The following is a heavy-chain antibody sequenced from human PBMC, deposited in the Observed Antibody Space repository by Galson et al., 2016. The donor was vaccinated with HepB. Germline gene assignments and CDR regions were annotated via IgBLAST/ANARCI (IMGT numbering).Heavy chain of an antibody. V-gene: IGHV4-4*07. CDR3: IAVAGTWYYYYGTDV. J-gene: IGHJ6*02. Sequence: ETLSLTCTVSGGSISSYYWSWIRQPAGKGLEWIGRIYTSGSTNYNPSLKSRVTMSVDTSKNQFSLKLSSVTAADTAVYYCIAVAGTWYYYYGTDVWGQGTTVTVPS. CDR1: GGSISSYY. D-gene: IGHD6-19*01. CDR2: IYTSGST.